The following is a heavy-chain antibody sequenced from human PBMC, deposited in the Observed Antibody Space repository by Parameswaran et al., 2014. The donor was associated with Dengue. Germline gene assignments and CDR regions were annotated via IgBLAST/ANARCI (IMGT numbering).Heavy chain of an antibody. V-gene: IGHV5-51*01. D-gene: IGHD2-15*01. J-gene: IGHJ6*02. CDR3: ARWSAPQPQYCSGGSCYGEQYYYYGMDV. Sequence: VRQMPGKGLEWMGIIYPGDSDTRYSPSFQGQVTISADKSINTAYLQWSSLKASDTAMYYCARWSAPQPQYCSGGSCYGEQYYYYGMDVWGQGTTVTVSS. CDR2: IYPGDSDT.